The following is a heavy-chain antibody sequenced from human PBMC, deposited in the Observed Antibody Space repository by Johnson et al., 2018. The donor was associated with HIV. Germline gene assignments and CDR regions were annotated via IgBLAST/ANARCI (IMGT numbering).Heavy chain of an antibody. Sequence: QVQLVESGGGVVRPGGSLRLSCAASGFTFSSYGMHWVRQAPGKGLEWVAVISYDGSNKYYADSVKGRFTISRDNSKNTLYLQMNSLRAEDTAVYYCATSGSYDAFDIWGQGTMVTVSS. CDR1: GFTFSSYG. CDR3: ATSGSYDAFDI. CDR2: ISYDGSNK. V-gene: IGHV3-30*03. J-gene: IGHJ3*02. D-gene: IGHD1-26*01.